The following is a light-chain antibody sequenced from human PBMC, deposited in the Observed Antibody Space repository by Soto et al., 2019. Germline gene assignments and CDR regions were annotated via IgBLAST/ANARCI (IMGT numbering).Light chain of an antibody. CDR1: SSDVGGYNY. CDR3: SSYTSTSTPYV. J-gene: IGLJ1*01. Sequence: SVLTQPASVSGSPGQSITISCTGTSSDVGGYNYVSWYQQHPGKAPKVMIYDVSNRPSGVSNRFSGSKSGNTASLTISGLQAEDEADYYCSSYTSTSTPYVFGTGTKLTVL. CDR2: DVS. V-gene: IGLV2-14*01.